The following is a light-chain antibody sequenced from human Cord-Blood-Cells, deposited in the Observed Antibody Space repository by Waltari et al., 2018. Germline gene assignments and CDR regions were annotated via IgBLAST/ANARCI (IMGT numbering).Light chain of an antibody. CDR2: AAS. V-gene: IGKV1-5*01. Sequence: DIQMTQSPSTLSASVGDRVTITCRASQSISSWLAWYQQKPGKAPKLLIYAASSLESGVPSRFSGSGSGTEFTLTSSSLQPDDCATYYCQQYNSYSTFGQGTKVEIK. J-gene: IGKJ1*01. CDR1: QSISSW. CDR3: QQYNSYST.